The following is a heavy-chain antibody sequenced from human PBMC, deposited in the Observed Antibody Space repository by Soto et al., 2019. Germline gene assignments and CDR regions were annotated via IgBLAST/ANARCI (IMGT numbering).Heavy chain of an antibody. J-gene: IGHJ4*02. D-gene: IGHD3-10*01. Sequence: GGSLRLSCAASGFTFSSYWMSWVRQAPGKGLGWVANIKQDGSEKYYVDSVKGRFTISRDNAKNSLYLQMNSLRAEDTAVYYCATLLVNMVRGVILGSHLDYWGQGTLVTVSS. V-gene: IGHV3-7*05. CDR1: GFTFSSYW. CDR3: ATLLVNMVRGVILGSHLDY. CDR2: IKQDGSEK.